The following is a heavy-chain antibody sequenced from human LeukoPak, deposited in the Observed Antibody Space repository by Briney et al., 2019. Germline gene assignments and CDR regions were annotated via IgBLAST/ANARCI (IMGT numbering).Heavy chain of an antibody. Sequence: GGSLRLSCAASGFTFSSYSMDWVRQAPGKGLEWVSSISSSSSYIYYADSVKGRFTISRDNAENSLYLQMNSLRAEDTALYYCAKGDTAMVYNWFDPWGQGTLVTVSS. CDR2: ISSSSSYI. CDR1: GFTFSSYS. J-gene: IGHJ5*02. V-gene: IGHV3-21*04. CDR3: AKGDTAMVYNWFDP. D-gene: IGHD5-18*01.